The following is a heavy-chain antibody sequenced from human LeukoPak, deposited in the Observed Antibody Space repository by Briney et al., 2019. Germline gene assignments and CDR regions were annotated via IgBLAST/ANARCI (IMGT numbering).Heavy chain of an antibody. V-gene: IGHV3-11*01. CDR3: ATNMVRGVMDDYYYYYGMDV. Sequence: GGSLRLSCAASGFTFSYYYMSWLRQAPGKGLEWVSYISSSGSTIYYADSVKGRFPISRDNAKNSLYLQMNSLRAEDTAVYYCATNMVRGVMDDYYYYYGMDVWGQGTTVTVSS. CDR1: GFTFSYYY. D-gene: IGHD3-10*01. J-gene: IGHJ6*01. CDR2: ISSSGSTI.